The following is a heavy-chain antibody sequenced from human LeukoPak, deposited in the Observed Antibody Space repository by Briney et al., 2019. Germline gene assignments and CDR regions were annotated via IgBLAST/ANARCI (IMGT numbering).Heavy chain of an antibody. CDR1: GFTFSNDW. V-gene: IGHV3-74*01. CDR2: INTDGSTT. CDR3: ARDSGGSYHY. J-gene: IGHJ4*02. Sequence: GGSLRLSCAASGFTFSNDWMHWVRHAPGKGLVWVSRINTDGSTTTYADSVKGRFTISRDNAKNTLYLQMNSLRVEDTAVYYCARDSGGSYHYWGQGTLVTVSS. D-gene: IGHD1-26*01.